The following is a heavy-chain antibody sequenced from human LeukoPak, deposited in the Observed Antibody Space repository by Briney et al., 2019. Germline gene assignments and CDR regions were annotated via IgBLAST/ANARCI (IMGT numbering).Heavy chain of an antibody. CDR3: ARDGITMRILEY. Sequence: GGSLRLSCAASEFSVGSNYMTWVRQAPGKGLEWVSLIYSGGSTYYADSVKGRFTISRDNSKNTLYLQMNSLRAEDTAVYYCARDGITMRILEYWGQGALVTVSS. CDR2: IYSGGST. D-gene: IGHD3-10*01. V-gene: IGHV3-66*01. CDR1: EFSVGSNY. J-gene: IGHJ4*02.